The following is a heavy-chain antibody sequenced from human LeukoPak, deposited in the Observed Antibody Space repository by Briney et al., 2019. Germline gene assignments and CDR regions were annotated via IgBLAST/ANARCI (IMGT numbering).Heavy chain of an antibody. CDR3: ARDRGIAAAGPYNWFDP. CDR1: GDSVSSDSAA. CDR2: TYYRSKWYN. V-gene: IGHV6-1*01. D-gene: IGHD6-13*01. J-gene: IGHJ5*02. Sequence: SQTLSLTCAISGDSVSSDSAAWNWIRQSPSRGLEWLGRTYYRSKWYNDYAVSVKSRIAINPDTSKNQFSLQLNSVAPEDTAVYYCARDRGIAAAGPYNWFDPWGRGTLVTVSS.